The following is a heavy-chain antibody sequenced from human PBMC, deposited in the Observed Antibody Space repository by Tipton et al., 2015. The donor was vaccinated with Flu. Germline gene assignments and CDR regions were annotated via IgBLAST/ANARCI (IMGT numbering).Heavy chain of an antibody. CDR1: GGSISSYY. J-gene: IGHJ4*02. Sequence: TLSLICSVSGGSISSYYWSWIRQSPGKGLEWIGYISYSGSTNYNPSLKSRVTISVDTSKNQFSRKLSSVTAADTAVYYCARLSSNWYHQLDNWGPGTLVTVSS. CDR3: ARLSSNWYHQLDN. V-gene: IGHV4-59*01. D-gene: IGHD6-13*01. CDR2: ISYSGST.